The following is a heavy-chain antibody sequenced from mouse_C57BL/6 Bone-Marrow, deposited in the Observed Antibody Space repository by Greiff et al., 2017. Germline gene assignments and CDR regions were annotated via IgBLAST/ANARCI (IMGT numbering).Heavy chain of an antibody. V-gene: IGHV14-4*01. CDR1: GFNIKDDY. Sequence: VQLQQSGAELVRPGASVKLSCTASGFNIKDDYMHWVKQRPEQGLEWIGWIDPENGDTDYASKFQGKATITADTSSNTAYLQLSSLTSEDTAVYYCTTHYDYLWFAYWGQGTLVTVSA. CDR3: TTHYDYLWFAY. J-gene: IGHJ3*01. CDR2: IDPENGDT. D-gene: IGHD2-4*01.